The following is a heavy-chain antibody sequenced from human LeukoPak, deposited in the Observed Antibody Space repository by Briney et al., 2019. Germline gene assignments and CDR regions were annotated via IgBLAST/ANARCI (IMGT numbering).Heavy chain of an antibody. D-gene: IGHD6-6*01. CDR3: AVGGSIAARRNQFDY. CDR1: GYTFTSYY. J-gene: IGHJ4*02. Sequence: GASVKVSCKASGYTFTSYYMHWVRQAPGQGLEWMGIINPSGGSTSYAQKFQGRVTMTRDTSSSTVYMELSSLRSEDTAVYYCAVGGSIAARRNQFDYWGQGTLVTVSS. CDR2: INPSGGST. V-gene: IGHV1-46*01.